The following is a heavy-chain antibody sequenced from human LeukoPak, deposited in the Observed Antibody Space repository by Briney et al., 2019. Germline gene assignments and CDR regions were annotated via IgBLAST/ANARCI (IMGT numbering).Heavy chain of an antibody. V-gene: IGHV4-34*01. CDR3: ARGVNNWNIDVFDI. J-gene: IGHJ3*02. CDR2: INHSGST. Sequence: SETLSLTCAVYGGSFSTYYWSWIRQPPGKGLEWIGEINHSGSTNYNPSLKSRVTISVDTSKNQFSLKLTSVTAAETAVYFCARGVNNWNIDVFDIWGQGTVVTVSP. CDR1: GGSFSTYY. D-gene: IGHD1/OR15-1a*01.